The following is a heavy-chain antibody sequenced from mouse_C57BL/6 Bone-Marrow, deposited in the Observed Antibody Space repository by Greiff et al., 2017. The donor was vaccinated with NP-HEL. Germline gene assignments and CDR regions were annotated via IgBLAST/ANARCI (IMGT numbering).Heavy chain of an antibody. CDR3: ARAEGTSPWFAY. CDR2: INYDGSST. J-gene: IGHJ3*01. CDR1: GFTFSDYY. V-gene: IGHV5-16*01. Sequence: EVKLVESEGGLVQPGSSMKLSCTASGFTFSDYYMAWVRQVPEKGLEWVANINYDGSSTYYLDSLKGRFIISRDNAKNILYLQMSSLKSEDTATYYCARAEGTSPWFAYWGQGTLVTVSA.